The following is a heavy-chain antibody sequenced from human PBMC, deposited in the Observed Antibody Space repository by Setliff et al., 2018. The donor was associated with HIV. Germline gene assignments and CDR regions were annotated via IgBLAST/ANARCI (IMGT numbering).Heavy chain of an antibody. CDR2: IYYTGST. CDR1: GGSFSSSSFY. V-gene: IGHV4-61*01. CDR3: ARLKPPYCSSRSCYWGAFDI. J-gene: IGHJ3*02. Sequence: PSETLSLTCAVSGGSFSSSSFYWGWIRQPPGKGLEWIGYIYYTGSTNYNPSLKSRVTISVDTSKNQFSLKPSSVTAADTAVYYCARLKPPYCSSRSCYWGAFDIWGQGAMVTVSS. D-gene: IGHD2-2*01.